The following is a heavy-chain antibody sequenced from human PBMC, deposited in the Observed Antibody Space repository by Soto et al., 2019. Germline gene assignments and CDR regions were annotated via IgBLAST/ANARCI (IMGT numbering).Heavy chain of an antibody. V-gene: IGHV4-30-4*01. J-gene: IGHJ5*02. Sequence: PSETLSLTCTVSGGSIRSADSYWSWVRQSPGKGLDWFGYIFYTGSTYYNPSFKIRFIFSLDPSKNQFSLRLTSVIAAAPARYYCARDGEDRRFDPWGKGIRSPSPQ. CDR2: IFYTGST. CDR1: GGSIRSADSY. CDR3: ARDGEDRRFDP. D-gene: IGHD3-10*01.